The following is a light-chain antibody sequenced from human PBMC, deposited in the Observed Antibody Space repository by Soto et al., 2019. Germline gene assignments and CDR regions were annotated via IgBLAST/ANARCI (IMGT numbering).Light chain of an antibody. CDR1: QSVSSSY. J-gene: IGKJ2*01. CDR3: QQHTISPHMYT. V-gene: IGKV3-20*01. CDR2: GAS. Sequence: EIVLTQSPGTLSLSPGERATLSCRASQSVSSSYLVWYQQKPGQSPRLLISGASSRASGIPDRFSGSGSGTDFTLTISRLEPEDFAVYYCQQHTISPHMYTFGQGTKLEIK.